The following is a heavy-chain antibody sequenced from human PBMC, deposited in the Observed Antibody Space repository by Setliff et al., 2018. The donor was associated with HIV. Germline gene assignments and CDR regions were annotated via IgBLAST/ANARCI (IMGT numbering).Heavy chain of an antibody. Sequence: ASVKVSCKASGYTFTSYHMHWVRQAPGQGLEWMGISNPSGGSTSYAQKFQDRVTMTSDTSTSTVYMELSSLRSEDTALYYCARDLAGIAAAFDIWGQGTKVTVSS. J-gene: IGHJ3*02. CDR3: ARDLAGIAAAFDI. CDR2: SNPSGGST. V-gene: IGHV1-46*01. CDR1: GYTFTSYH. D-gene: IGHD6-13*01.